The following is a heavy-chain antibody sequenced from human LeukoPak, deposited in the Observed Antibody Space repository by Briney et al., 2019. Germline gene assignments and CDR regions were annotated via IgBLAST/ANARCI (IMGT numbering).Heavy chain of an antibody. V-gene: IGHV3-48*02. D-gene: IGHD3-10*01. CDR2: ISSSSSTI. Sequence: PGGSLRLSCAASGFTFSSHSMNWVRQAPGKGLEWVSYISSSSSTIYYADSVKGRFTISRDNAKNSLYLQMNSLRDEDTAVYYCARHGMYSGSESYYDPFDYWGQGTLVTVSS. J-gene: IGHJ4*02. CDR3: ARHGMYSGSESYYDPFDY. CDR1: GFTFSSHS.